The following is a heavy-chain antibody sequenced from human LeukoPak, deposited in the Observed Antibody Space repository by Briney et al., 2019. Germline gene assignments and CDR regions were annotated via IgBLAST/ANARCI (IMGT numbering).Heavy chain of an antibody. V-gene: IGHV3-48*03. CDR3: ARGQQWLVGNWFDP. CDR1: GFTFSSYE. D-gene: IGHD6-19*01. CDR2: ISSSGSTI. Sequence: GGSLRLSCAASGFTFSSYEMNWVRQAPGKGLEGVSYISSSGSTIYYADSVKGRFTISRDNAKNSLYLQMNSLRAEDTAVYYCARGQQWLVGNWFDPWGQGTLVTVSS. J-gene: IGHJ5*02.